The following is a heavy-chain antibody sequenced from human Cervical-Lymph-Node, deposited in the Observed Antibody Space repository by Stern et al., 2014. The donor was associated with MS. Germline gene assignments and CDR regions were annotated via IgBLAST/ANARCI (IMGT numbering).Heavy chain of an antibody. J-gene: IGHJ4*02. D-gene: IGHD1-14*01. CDR3: ARQTTAWASDV. Sequence: EVKLEESGAELIRPGESLKISCKGSGYKFSIYWIAWVRQMPGKGLEWMGIIYPGDSETRYSPSFQGQVTMSADKSTSTAYLQWSSLNASDTAMYFCARQTTAWASDVWGQGTLVTVSS. V-gene: IGHV5-51*01. CDR2: IYPGDSET. CDR1: GYKFSIYW.